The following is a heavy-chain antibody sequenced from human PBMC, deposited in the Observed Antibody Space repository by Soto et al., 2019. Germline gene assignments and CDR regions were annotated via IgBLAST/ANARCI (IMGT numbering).Heavy chain of an antibody. J-gene: IGHJ3*02. CDR2: IIPSFGTA. CDR3: ARAYYYGSSALLGNAFDI. CDR1: GGTFSSYA. V-gene: IGHV1-69*06. D-gene: IGHD3-22*01. Sequence: SVKVSCKASGGTFSSYAISWVRQAPGQGLEWMGGIIPSFGTANYAQKFQGRVTITADKSMSTAYMELSSLRSEDTAVYYCARAYYYGSSALLGNAFDIWGQGTMVTVSS.